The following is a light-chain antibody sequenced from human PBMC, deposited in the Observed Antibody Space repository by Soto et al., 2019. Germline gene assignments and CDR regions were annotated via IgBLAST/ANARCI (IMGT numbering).Light chain of an antibody. Sequence: SYELTQPPSVSVAPGQTARISCGGNNIGSKSVHWFQQKPGQAPVLVVYDDNDRPSGIPERFSGSNSGNTATLTISRVEAGDEADYFCQVWDSISDHFVFGTETKVTVL. V-gene: IGLV3-21*02. CDR3: QVWDSISDHFV. CDR1: NIGSKS. CDR2: DDN. J-gene: IGLJ1*01.